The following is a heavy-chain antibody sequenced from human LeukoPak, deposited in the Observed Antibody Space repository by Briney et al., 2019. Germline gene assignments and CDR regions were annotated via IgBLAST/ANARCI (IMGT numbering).Heavy chain of an antibody. CDR1: GYTFTIYD. CDR2: MNPNSGNT. J-gene: IGHJ4*02. V-gene: IGHV1-8*01. D-gene: IGHD3-10*01. CDR3: ARGLTMVRGVFIT. Sequence: GASVTVSCKASGYTFTIYDINWVRQATGQGREWMGWMNPNSGNTGYAQKFQGRVTMTRNTSISTAYMELSSLRSEDTAVYYCARGLTMVRGVFITWGQGTLVTVSS.